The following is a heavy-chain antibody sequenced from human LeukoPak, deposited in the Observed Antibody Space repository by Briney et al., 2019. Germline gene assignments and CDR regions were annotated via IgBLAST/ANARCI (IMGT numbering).Heavy chain of an antibody. Sequence: ASVKVSCKASGYTFTGYYIYWVRQAPGQGLECMGWINANTGVTNYAQKFWGRVTMTRDTSVSTAYMELSRLTSDDTAVYFCAREYGDSSAAHFDSWGQGTLVTVSS. V-gene: IGHV1-2*02. CDR2: INANTGVT. J-gene: IGHJ4*02. CDR3: AREYGDSSAAHFDS. D-gene: IGHD2-15*01. CDR1: GYTFTGYY.